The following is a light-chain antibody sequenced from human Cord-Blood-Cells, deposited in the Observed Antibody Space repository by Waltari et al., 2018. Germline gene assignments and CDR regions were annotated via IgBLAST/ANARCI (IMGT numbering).Light chain of an antibody. V-gene: IGLV1-44*01. CDR3: AAWDDSLNGHAV. CDR2: SNN. CDR1: SSTIGSNT. Sequence: QSVLTQPPSASGTPGQRVTISCSGSSSTIGSNTVNWYQQLPGTAPKLLIYSNNQRPSGVPDRFSGSKSGTSASLAISGLQSEDEADYYCAAWDDSLNGHAVFGGGTQLTVL. J-gene: IGLJ7*01.